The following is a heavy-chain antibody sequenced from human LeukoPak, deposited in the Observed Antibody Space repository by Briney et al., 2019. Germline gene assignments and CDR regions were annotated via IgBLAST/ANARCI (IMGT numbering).Heavy chain of an antibody. CDR3: ARKYCSSTSCSYAFDI. D-gene: IGHD2-15*01. J-gene: IGHJ3*02. V-gene: IGHV4-39*07. CDR2: IYYSGST. CDR1: GGSISSSSYY. Sequence: PSETLSLTCTVSGGSISSSSYYWGWIRQPPGKGLEWIGSIYYSGSTYYNPSLKSRVTISVDTSKNQFSLKLTSVTAADTAVYFCARKYCSSTSCSYAFDIWGQGTMVTVSS.